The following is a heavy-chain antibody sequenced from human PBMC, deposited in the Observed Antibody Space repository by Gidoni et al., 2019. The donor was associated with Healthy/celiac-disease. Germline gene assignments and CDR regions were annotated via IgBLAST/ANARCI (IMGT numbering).Heavy chain of an antibody. CDR2: IIPILGIA. CDR1: GGTFSSYA. J-gene: IGHJ5*02. CDR3: ARDGVAVVPAAILGFEVGWFDP. D-gene: IGHD2-2*02. V-gene: IGHV1-69*04. Sequence: QVQLVQSGAEVKKPGSSVKVSCKASGGTFSSYAISWVRQAPGQGLEWMGRIIPILGIANYAQKFQGRVTITADKSTSTAYMELSSLRSEDTAVYYCARDGVAVVPAAILGFEVGWFDPWGQGTLVTVSS.